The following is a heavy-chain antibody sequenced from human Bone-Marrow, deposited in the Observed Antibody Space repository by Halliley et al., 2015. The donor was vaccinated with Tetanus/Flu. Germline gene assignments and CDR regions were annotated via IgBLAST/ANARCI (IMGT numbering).Heavy chain of an antibody. D-gene: IGHD6-19*01. CDR3: ARTVAGAFGALDI. Sequence: LEWVGGGYYGGGPNYNPSLKSRVTISLDKSKNQFSLKMTSVTVADPAVYFCARTVAGAFGALDIWGQGTKVTVSS. J-gene: IGHJ3*02. V-gene: IGHV4-4*01. CDR2: GYYGGGP.